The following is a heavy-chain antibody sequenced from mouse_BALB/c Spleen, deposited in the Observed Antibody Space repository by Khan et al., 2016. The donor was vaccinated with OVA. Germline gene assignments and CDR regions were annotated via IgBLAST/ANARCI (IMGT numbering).Heavy chain of an antibody. D-gene: IGHD4-1*01. CDR2: ISYSGRT. CDR3: AMGRTY. J-gene: IGHJ3*01. V-gene: IGHV3-2*02. Sequence: EVQLQESGPGLVKPSQSLSLTCTVTGYSITSDYAWNWIRQFPGNKLEWMGYISYSGRTSYNPSLKSRISVTRDTSKNQFFLQLYSVTPEDTATYYCAMGRTYWGQGTLVTVSA. CDR1: GYSITSDYA.